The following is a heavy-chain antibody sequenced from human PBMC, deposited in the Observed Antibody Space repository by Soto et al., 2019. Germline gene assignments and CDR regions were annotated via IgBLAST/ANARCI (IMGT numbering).Heavy chain of an antibody. CDR2: IIPIFGTT. CDR1: GGTFNTYT. J-gene: IGHJ1*01. Sequence: QVQLVQSGTDVKKPGSSVTVSCKASGGTFNTYTFSWVRQAPGQGLEWMGSIIPIFGTTHYAQSFQGRLSITADQSSTTTYMELRSLTSHYTALYYCARVPRYSFPTSDPLDNWGQGTLVTVSS. V-gene: IGHV1-69*01. CDR3: ARVPRYSFPTSDPLDN. D-gene: IGHD1-26*01.